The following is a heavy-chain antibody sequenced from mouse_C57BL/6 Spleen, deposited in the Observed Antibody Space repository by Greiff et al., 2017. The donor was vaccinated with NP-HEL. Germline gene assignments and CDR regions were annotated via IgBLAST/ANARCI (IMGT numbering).Heavy chain of an antibody. V-gene: IGHV5-17*01. D-gene: IGHD2-2*01. CDR3: AREGYPSWFAY. J-gene: IGHJ3*01. CDR1: GFTFSDYG. Sequence: EVKLMESGGGLVKPGGSLKLSCAASGFTFSDYGMHWVRQAPEKGLEWVAYISSGSSTIYYADTVKGRFTISRDNAKNTLVLQMTSLRSEDTAMYYCAREGYPSWFAYWGQGTLVTLSA. CDR2: ISSGSSTI.